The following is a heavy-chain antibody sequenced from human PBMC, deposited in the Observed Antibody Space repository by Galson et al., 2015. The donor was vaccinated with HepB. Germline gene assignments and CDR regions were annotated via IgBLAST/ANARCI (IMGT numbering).Heavy chain of an antibody. Sequence: SLRLSCAASGFTFSSYAMHWVRQAPGKGLEWVAVISYEGSNKYYADSVKGRFTISRDNSKNTLYLQMNSLRAEDTAVYYCARRGEYYYDSSGYSEFDPWGQGTLVTVSS. V-gene: IGHV3-30*04. D-gene: IGHD3-22*01. CDR2: ISYEGSNK. CDR3: ARRGEYYYDSSGYSEFDP. J-gene: IGHJ5*02. CDR1: GFTFSSYA.